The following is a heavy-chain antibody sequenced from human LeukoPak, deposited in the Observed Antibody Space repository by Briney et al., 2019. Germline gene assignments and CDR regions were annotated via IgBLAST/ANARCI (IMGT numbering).Heavy chain of an antibody. CDR1: GYSISSGYY. D-gene: IGHD5-24*01. J-gene: IGHJ4*02. V-gene: IGHV4-38-2*02. CDR3: ARHKRRDGYNLAYFDY. Sequence: PSETLSLTCTVSGYSISSGYYWGWIRQPPGKGLEWIGSIYHSGSTYYNPSLKSRVTISVDTSKNQFSLKLSSVTAADTAVYYCARHKRRDGYNLAYFDYWGQGTLVTVSS. CDR2: IYHSGST.